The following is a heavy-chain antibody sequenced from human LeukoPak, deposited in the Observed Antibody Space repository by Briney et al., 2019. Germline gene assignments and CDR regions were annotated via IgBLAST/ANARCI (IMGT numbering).Heavy chain of an antibody. Sequence: PSETLSLTCTVSGDSIRTTRYWCWIRQPPGKGLEWIGAVYFSGSTYYNPSLKSRVIISVDTSKNQFSLKLTSVTAADTAVYYCATQGYNNQTMDVWGQGTTVTVSS. V-gene: IGHV4-39*01. J-gene: IGHJ6*02. CDR2: VYFSGST. CDR3: ATQGYNNQTMDV. CDR1: GDSIRTTRY. D-gene: IGHD5-24*01.